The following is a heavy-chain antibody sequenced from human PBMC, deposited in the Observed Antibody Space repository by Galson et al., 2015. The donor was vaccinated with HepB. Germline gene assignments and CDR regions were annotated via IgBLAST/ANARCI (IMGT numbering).Heavy chain of an antibody. J-gene: IGHJ2*01. Sequence: QSGAEVKKPGESLKISCKGSGYSFTSYWIGWVRQMPGKGLEWMGIIYPGDSDTRYSPSFQGQVTISADKSISTAYLQWSSLKASDTAMYYCARHWHRGGSPPRWYFDLWGRGTLVTVSS. CDR3: ARHWHRGGSPPRWYFDL. CDR2: IYPGDSDT. CDR1: GYSFTSYW. V-gene: IGHV5-51*01. D-gene: IGHD5-12*01.